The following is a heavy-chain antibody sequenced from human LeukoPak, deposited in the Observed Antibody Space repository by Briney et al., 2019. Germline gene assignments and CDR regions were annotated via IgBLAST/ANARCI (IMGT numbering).Heavy chain of an antibody. CDR1: GGTFSSYA. D-gene: IGHD3-9*01. J-gene: IGHJ4*02. CDR3: ARGQDDGYDIFDY. CDR2: IIPIFGTA. Sequence: SVKVSCKASGGTFSSYAISWVRQAPGQGLEWMGRIIPIFGTANYAQKFQGRGTITTDESTSTAYMELSSLRSEDTAVYYCARGQDDGYDIFDYWGQGTLVTVSS. V-gene: IGHV1-69*05.